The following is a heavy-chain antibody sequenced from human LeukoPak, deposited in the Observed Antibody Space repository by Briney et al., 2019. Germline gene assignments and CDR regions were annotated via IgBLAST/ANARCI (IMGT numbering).Heavy chain of an antibody. V-gene: IGHV3-23*01. D-gene: IGHD2-21*01. J-gene: IGHJ6*02. CDR1: GFTFNNNA. CDR2: ISTNGANT. Sequence: SGGSLRLSCAASGFTFNNNAFSWVRQAPGKGLEWVSAISTNGANTYYADSVKGRFTISRDTSKNTLYLQMNSLRAEDTAVYYCARAASLGGDCGMDVWGQGTTVTVSS. CDR3: ARAASLGGDCGMDV.